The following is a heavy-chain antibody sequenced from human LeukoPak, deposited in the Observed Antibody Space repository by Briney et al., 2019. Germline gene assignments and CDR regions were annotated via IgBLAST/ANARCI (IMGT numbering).Heavy chain of an antibody. CDR1: GGTFSSYA. CDR2: IIPIFGTA. Sequence: GASVKVSCKASGGTFSSYAISWVRQAPGQGLEWMGGIIPIFGTANYAQKFQGRVTITADESTSTAYMELSSLRSEDTAVYYCARGATVLWFGIPDYWGQGTLVTVSS. J-gene: IGHJ4*02. CDR3: ARGATVLWFGIPDY. V-gene: IGHV1-69*13. D-gene: IGHD3-10*01.